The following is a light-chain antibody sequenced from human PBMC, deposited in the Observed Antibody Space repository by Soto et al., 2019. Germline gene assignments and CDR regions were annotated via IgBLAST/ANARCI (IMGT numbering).Light chain of an antibody. V-gene: IGLV2-14*01. CDR2: EVN. J-gene: IGLJ1*01. CDR3: SSFTSSRTDV. CDR1: SSDVGGYNY. Sequence: QSALTQPASVSGSPGQSITITCTGTSSDVGGYNYVSWYQQHPGKAPKLMIDEVNNRPSGVSNRFSGSKSGNTASLTISGLQAEDEADYYCSSFTSSRTDVFGTGTKLTVL.